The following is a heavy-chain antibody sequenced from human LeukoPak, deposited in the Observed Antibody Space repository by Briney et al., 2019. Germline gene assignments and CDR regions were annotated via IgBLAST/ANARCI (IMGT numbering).Heavy chain of an antibody. CDR2: IYSAGST. D-gene: IGHD4-17*01. CDR3: VRGEDYGDYFDY. Sequence: GGSLRLSCAASGFSVSTNYMSWVRQAPGKGLEWVSVIYSAGSTYYADSVKGRFTISRDNSKNTLYLQMNSLRAEDTAVYYCVRGEDYGDYFDYWGQGTLVTVSS. V-gene: IGHV3-53*01. CDR1: GFSVSTNY. J-gene: IGHJ4*02.